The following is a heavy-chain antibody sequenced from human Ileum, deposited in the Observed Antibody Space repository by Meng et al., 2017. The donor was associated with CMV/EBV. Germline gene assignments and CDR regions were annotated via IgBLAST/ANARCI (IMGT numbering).Heavy chain of an antibody. CDR1: GGSISSSSYY. Sequence: GSLRLSCTVSGGSISSSSYYWGWIRQPPGKGLEWIGSIYYSGSTYYNPSLKSRVTISVDTSKNQFSLKLSSVTAADTAVYYCARPDSSGWKNWFDPWGQGNLVTVYS. CDR3: ARPDSSGWKNWFDP. D-gene: IGHD6-19*01. J-gene: IGHJ5*02. V-gene: IGHV4-39*01. CDR2: IYYSGST.